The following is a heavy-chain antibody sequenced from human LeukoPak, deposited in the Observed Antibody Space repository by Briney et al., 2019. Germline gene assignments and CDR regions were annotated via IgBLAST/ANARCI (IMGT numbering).Heavy chain of an antibody. CDR3: ARDGWDDYGGNDFDY. Sequence: PGGSLRLSCAASGFTFSSYWMSWVRQAPGKGLEWVANIKQDGSEKYYVDSVKGRFTISRDNAKNSLYLQMNSLRAEDTAVYYCARDGWDDYGGNDFDYWGQGTLVTLSS. CDR2: IKQDGSEK. CDR1: GFTFSSYW. V-gene: IGHV3-7*01. D-gene: IGHD4-23*01. J-gene: IGHJ4*02.